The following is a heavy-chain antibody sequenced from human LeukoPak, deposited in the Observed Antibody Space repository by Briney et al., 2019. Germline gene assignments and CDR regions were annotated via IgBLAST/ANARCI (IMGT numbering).Heavy chain of an antibody. CDR3: ARDGVVVAAKYYYYYMDV. Sequence: PGGSLRLSCAASGFTFSSYSMNWVRQAPGKGLEWVSYISSSSSTIYYADSVKGRFTISRDNAKNSLYLQMNSLRAEDTAVYYCARDGVVVAAKYYYYYMDVWGKGTTVTVSS. D-gene: IGHD2-15*01. J-gene: IGHJ6*03. CDR1: GFTFSSYS. V-gene: IGHV3-48*01. CDR2: ISSSSSTI.